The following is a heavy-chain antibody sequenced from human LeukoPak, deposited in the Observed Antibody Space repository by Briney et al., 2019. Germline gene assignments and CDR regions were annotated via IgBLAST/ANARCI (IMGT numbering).Heavy chain of an antibody. CDR1: GYTFTSYG. J-gene: IGHJ6*03. CDR2: ISAYNGNT. CDR3: AKRRYSDYGDYYYMDV. V-gene: IGHV1-18*01. D-gene: IGHD5-12*01. Sequence: GASVKVSCKASGYTFTSYGISWVRQAPGQGLEWMGWISAYNGNTNYAQKLQGRVTMTTDTSTSTAYMELRSLRSDDTAVYYCAKRRYSDYGDYYYMDVWGKGTTVTVSS.